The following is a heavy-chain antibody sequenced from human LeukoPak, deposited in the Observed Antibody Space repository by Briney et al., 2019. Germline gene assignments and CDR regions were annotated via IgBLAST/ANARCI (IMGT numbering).Heavy chain of an antibody. J-gene: IGHJ5*02. CDR3: AREGWFDP. CDR2: ISSSSSYI. CDR1: GFTVSSNY. V-gene: IGHV3-21*01. Sequence: KPGGSLRLSCAASGFTVSSNYMSWVRQAPGKGLEWVSSISSSSSYIYYADSVKGRFTISRDNAKNSLYLQMNSLRAEDTAVYYCAREGWFDPWGQGTLVTVSS.